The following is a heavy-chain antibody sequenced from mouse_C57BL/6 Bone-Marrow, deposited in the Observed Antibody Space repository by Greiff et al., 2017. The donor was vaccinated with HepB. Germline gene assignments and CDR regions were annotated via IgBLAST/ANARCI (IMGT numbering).Heavy chain of an antibody. CDR2: ISSGGSYT. CDR1: GFTFSSYG. CDR3: ARQPLAAPDY. D-gene: IGHD3-3*01. J-gene: IGHJ2*01. Sequence: EVHLVESGGDLVKPGGSLKLSCAASGFTFSSYGMSWVRQTPDKRLEWVATISSGGSYTYYPDSVKGRFTISRDNAKNTLYLQMSSLKSEDTAMYYCARQPLAAPDYWGQGTTLTVSS. V-gene: IGHV5-6*01.